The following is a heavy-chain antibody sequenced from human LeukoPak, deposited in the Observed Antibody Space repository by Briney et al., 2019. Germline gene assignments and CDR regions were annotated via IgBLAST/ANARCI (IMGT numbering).Heavy chain of an antibody. CDR2: IITIFGTA. V-gene: IGHV1-69*01. J-gene: IGHJ4*02. CDR1: GGTFSSYA. CDR3: AWSCDSSGYYRPSYFDY. D-gene: IGHD3-22*01. Sequence: SVKVSCKASGGTFSSYAISWVRQAPGQGLEWMGGIITIFGTANYAQKFQGRVTITADESTSTAYMELNSLRSEDTAVYYCAWSCDSSGYYRPSYFDYWGQRTLVTVSS.